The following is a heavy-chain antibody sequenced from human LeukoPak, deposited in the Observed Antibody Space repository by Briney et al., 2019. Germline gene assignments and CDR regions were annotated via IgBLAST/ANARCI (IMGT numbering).Heavy chain of an antibody. CDR3: ATVCRWCYGSGPFVP. D-gene: IGHD3-10*01. J-gene: IGHJ5*02. CDR1: GYTLTELS. CDR2: FDPEDGET. Sequence: GASVKVSCKVSGYTLTELSMHWVRQAPGKGLEWMGGFDPEDGETIYAQKFQGRVTMTEDTYTDTAYMELSSLRSEDTAVYYCATVCRWCYGSGPFVPWGQGTLVTVSS. V-gene: IGHV1-24*01.